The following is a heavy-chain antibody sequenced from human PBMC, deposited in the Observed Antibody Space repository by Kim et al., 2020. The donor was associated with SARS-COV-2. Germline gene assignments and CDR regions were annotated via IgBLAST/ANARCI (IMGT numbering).Heavy chain of an antibody. CDR3: ARLPHDSSGYVDC. D-gene: IGHD3-22*01. CDR2: VYHSGST. Sequence: SETLSLTCTVSGGSISSSFNYWGWIRQPPGKGLEGIGSVYHSGSTYDSPSRKSRVTVSVDTSKNEFSLKVTSVTAADTAVYFCARLPHDSSGYVDCWGQGILVTVSS. V-gene: IGHV4-39*01. J-gene: IGHJ4*02. CDR1: GGSISSSFNY.